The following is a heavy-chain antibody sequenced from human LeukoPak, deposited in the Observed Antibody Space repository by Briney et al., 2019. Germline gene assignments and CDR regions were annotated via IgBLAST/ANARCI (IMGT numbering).Heavy chain of an antibody. CDR2: ISGSGGST. D-gene: IGHD2-15*01. CDR1: GFTFSSYG. CDR3: AKNGDRGAYCSGGSCYPYYYYYMDV. J-gene: IGHJ6*03. Sequence: PGGTLGLSCAASGFTFSSYGMSWVRQAPGKGLQWVSAISGSGGSTYYADSVKGRFTISRDNSKNTLFLQVNSLRAEDTAIYYCAKNGDRGAYCSGGSCYPYYYYYMDVWGKGTTVTISS. V-gene: IGHV3-23*01.